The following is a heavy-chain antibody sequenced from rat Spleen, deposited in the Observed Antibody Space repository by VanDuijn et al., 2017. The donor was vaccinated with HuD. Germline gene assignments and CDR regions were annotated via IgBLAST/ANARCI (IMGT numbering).Heavy chain of an antibody. Sequence: VQLVESGGGLVQPGKSLKLSCSASGFTFSSYGMHWIRQAPGKGLDWVAYISNNSGTVYTDAVRGRFTISRDNAKNTLYLQLNSLKSEDTAIYYCATNNWDYWGQGVMVTVSS. D-gene: IGHD1-10*01. J-gene: IGHJ2*01. CDR1: GFTFSSYG. CDR2: ISNNSGT. V-gene: IGHV5-62*01. CDR3: ATNNWDY.